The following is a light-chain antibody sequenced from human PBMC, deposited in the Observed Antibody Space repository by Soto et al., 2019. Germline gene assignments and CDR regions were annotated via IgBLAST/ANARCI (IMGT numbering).Light chain of an antibody. Sequence: EIVMTQSPATLSVSPGERATLPCRASQSVSSNLAWYQQKPGQAPRLLIYGASTRATGIPARFSGSGSGTEFTLTISSLRSEDFAVYYCQQYNNWPPWTFGQGTKVDIK. J-gene: IGKJ1*01. V-gene: IGKV3-15*01. CDR2: GAS. CDR3: QQYNNWPPWT. CDR1: QSVSSN.